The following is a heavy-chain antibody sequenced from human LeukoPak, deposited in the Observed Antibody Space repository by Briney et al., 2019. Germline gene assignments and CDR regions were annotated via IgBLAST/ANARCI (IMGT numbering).Heavy chain of an antibody. CDR2: IGRDGRET. D-gene: IGHD1-26*01. CDR1: GFTFRSYW. J-gene: IGHJ6*03. V-gene: IGHV3-7*01. Sequence: PGGSLRLSCAASGFTFRSYWMSWVRQAPGKGLEWVANIGRDGRETKYVDSVKGGFSISRDNTKNSLYLQINTLRAEDTAVYYCARGDYSGSYYANYMDVWGKGTTVTISS. CDR3: ARGDYSGSYYANYMDV.